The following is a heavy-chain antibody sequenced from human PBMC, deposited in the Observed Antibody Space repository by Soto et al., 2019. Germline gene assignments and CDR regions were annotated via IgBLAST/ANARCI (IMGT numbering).Heavy chain of an antibody. D-gene: IGHD3-16*02. CDR3: AKDFYDYIWGSYRPNNFDY. CDR2: ISGSGGST. V-gene: IGHV3-23*01. J-gene: IGHJ4*02. CDR1: GFTFSSYA. Sequence: EVQLLESGGGLVQPGGSLRLSCAASGFTFSSYAMSWVRQAPGKGLEWVSAISGSGGSTYYADSVKGRFTISRDNSKNTLYLQMNSLRAEDTAVYYCAKDFYDYIWGSYRPNNFDYWGQGTLVTASS.